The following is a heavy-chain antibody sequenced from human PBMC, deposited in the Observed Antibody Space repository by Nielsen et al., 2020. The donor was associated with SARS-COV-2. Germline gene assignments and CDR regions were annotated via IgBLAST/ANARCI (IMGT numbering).Heavy chain of an antibody. Sequence: GESLKISCAASGSSFDDDGMSWVRQVPGRGLEWVSGINWNGGRTGYADSVRGRFTISRDNAQSSLYLQMNSLRVEDTALYYCARGYLAAPYYYGMDVWGQGTKVTVSS. CDR3: ARGYLAAPYYYGMDV. CDR1: GSSFDDDG. D-gene: IGHD6-13*01. J-gene: IGHJ6*02. CDR2: INWNGGRT. V-gene: IGHV3-20*04.